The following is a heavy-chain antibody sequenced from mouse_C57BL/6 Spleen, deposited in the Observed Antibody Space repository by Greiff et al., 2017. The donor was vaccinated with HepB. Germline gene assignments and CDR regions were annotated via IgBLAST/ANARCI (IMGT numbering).Heavy chain of an antibody. CDR2: ISGGGGNT. D-gene: IGHD2-14*01. CDR3: ASQKGVPYYFDY. J-gene: IGHJ2*01. Sequence: EVMLVESGGGLVKPGGSLKLSCAASGFTFSSYTMSWVRQTPEKRLEWVATISGGGGNTYYPDSVKGRFTISRDNAKNTLYLQMSSLRSEDTALYYCASQKGVPYYFDYWGQGTTLTVSS. V-gene: IGHV5-9*01. CDR1: GFTFSSYT.